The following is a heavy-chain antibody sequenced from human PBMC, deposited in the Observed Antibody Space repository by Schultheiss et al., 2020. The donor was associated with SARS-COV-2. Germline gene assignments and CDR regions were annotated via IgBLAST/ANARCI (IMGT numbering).Heavy chain of an antibody. CDR3: ARGGGSSWYQSPPTLWFDP. CDR2: IYYSGST. Sequence: SQTLSLTCTVSGGSISSTTSYWGWIRQPPGKGLEWIGSIYYSGSTYYNPSLKSRVIISVDTSKNQFSLKLSSVTATDTAVYYCARGGGSSWYQSPPTLWFDPWGQGTLVTVSS. D-gene: IGHD6-13*01. V-gene: IGHV4-39*01. J-gene: IGHJ5*02. CDR1: GGSISSTTSY.